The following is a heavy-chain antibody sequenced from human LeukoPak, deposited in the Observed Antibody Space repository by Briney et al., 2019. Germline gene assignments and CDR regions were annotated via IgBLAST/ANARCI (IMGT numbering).Heavy chain of an antibody. J-gene: IGHJ4*02. CDR3: ARWQVPTYGRGGYFDD. V-gene: IGHV1-18*01. D-gene: IGHD3-10*01. Sequence: ASVKVSCKASVNTFTSFDITWVRQAPGQGLEWMGRISGHSGNTIYTQKLQGRVTMTTDTSTSTAYMELRSLRSDDAAVYHCARWQVPTYGRGGYFDDWGQGTLVTVSS. CDR1: VNTFTSFD. CDR2: ISGHSGNT.